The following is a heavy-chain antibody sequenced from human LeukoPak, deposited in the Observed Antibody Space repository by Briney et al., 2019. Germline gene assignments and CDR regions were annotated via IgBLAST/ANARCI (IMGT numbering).Heavy chain of an antibody. CDR1: GYSFTSYW. J-gene: IGHJ6*03. D-gene: IGHD2-2*01. CDR2: IYPGDSDT. V-gene: IGHV5-51*01. CDR3: ARLRPNLVVVPAALPPLYYSYMDV. Sequence: GESLKISCKGSGYSFTSYWIGWVRQMPGKGLEWMGIIYPGDSDTRYSPSFQGQVTISADKSISTAYLQWSSLKASDTAMYYCARLRPNLVVVPAALPPLYYSYMDVWGKGTTVTVSS.